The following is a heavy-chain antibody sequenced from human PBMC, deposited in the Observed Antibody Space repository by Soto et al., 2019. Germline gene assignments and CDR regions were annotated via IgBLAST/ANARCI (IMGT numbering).Heavy chain of an antibody. V-gene: IGHV1-18*01. CDR3: ARGGYYDNVWGKLSHYGLDV. D-gene: IGHD3-16*01. CDR2: ISPYNDQT. J-gene: IGHJ6*02. Sequence: QVQLVQSASEVMKPGASVKVSCKASGYTFIRYGITWVRQAPGQRLEWMGWISPYNDQTIYAQKLQGRVTMTADTSTRTGYMQLRSLTSDDTAVYYCARGGYYDNVWGKLSHYGLDVWGQGTSVTVSS. CDR1: GYTFIRYG.